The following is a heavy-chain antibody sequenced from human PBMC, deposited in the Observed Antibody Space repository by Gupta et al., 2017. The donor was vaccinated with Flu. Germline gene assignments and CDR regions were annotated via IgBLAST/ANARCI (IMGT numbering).Heavy chain of an antibody. Sequence: EVQLVESGGGLVKPGGSLRLSCAASGFTFSSYSMNWVRQAPGKGLEWVSSISSSSSYIYYADSVKGRFTISRDNAKNSLYLQMNSLRAEDTAVYYCARDGEVRGVIIDYYYYGMDVWGQGTTVTVSS. D-gene: IGHD3-10*01. CDR2: ISSSSSYI. V-gene: IGHV3-21*01. J-gene: IGHJ6*02. CDR3: ARDGEVRGVIIDYYYYGMDV. CDR1: GFTFSSYS.